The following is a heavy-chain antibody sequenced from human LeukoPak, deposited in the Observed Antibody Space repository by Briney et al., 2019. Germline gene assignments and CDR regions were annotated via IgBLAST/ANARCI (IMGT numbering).Heavy chain of an antibody. CDR2: IYTSGST. D-gene: IGHD5-12*01. V-gene: IGHV4-4*07. CDR1: GGSISSYY. J-gene: IGHJ4*02. CDR3: ARDGYSGNDGL. Sequence: SETLSLTCTVSGGSISSYYWSWIRQPAGKGLEWIGRIYTSGSTNYNPSLKSRVTISVDTSKNQFSLKMSSVAAADTAVYYCARDGYSGNDGLWGQGTLVTVSS.